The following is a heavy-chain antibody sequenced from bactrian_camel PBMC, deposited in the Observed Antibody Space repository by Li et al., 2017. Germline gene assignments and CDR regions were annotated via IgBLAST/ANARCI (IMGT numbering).Heavy chain of an antibody. D-gene: IGHD3*01. CDR2: IDRSGGT. CDR1: GFKDSNTD. J-gene: IGHJ4*01. CDR3: TNDGLRTSWAD. Sequence: VQLVESGGGLVQPGGSLTLSCAASGFKDSNTDMSWVRQAPGKGLEWVSTIDRSGGTYYADSVTGRATISKDHAKNTVDLQMNSLIVEDTAMYYCTNDGLRTSWADWGQ. V-gene: IGHV3S40*01.